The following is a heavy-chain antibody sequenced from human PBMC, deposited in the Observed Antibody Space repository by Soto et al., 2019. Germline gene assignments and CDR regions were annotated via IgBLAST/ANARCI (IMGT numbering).Heavy chain of an antibody. CDR1: GGSISSGDYY. Sequence: PSETLSLTCTVSGGSISSGDYYWSWIRQPPGKGLGWIGYIYYSGSTYYNPSLKSRVTISVDTSKNQLSLKLSSVTAADTAVYYCASVPPQSSSYYYYGMDVWGQGTTVTVSS. D-gene: IGHD6-6*01. V-gene: IGHV4-30-4*01. CDR3: ASVPPQSSSYYYYGMDV. CDR2: IYYSGST. J-gene: IGHJ6*02.